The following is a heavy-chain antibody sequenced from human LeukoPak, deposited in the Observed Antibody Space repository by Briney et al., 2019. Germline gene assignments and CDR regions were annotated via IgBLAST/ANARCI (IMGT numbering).Heavy chain of an antibody. CDR2: INPNSGGT. Sequence: ASVKVSCKASGYTFTGYYLHWVRQAPGQGLEWMGWINPNSGGTKFAQKFQERVTMTRDTSIRTAYMELSRLISGDTAVYYCARDKVAAAGLQADDYYFYYMDVWGKGTTVTVSS. CDR1: GYTFTGYY. CDR3: ARDKVAAAGLQADDYYFYYMDV. J-gene: IGHJ6*03. D-gene: IGHD6-25*01. V-gene: IGHV1-2*02.